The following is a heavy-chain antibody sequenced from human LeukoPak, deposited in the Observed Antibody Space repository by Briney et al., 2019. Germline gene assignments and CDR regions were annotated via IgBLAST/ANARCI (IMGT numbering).Heavy chain of an antibody. J-gene: IGHJ6*03. D-gene: IGHD4-17*01. CDR3: VRANGDPRGYYMDV. Sequence: GGSLRLSCAASGFTFSSYSMNWVRQAPGKGLEWVSSISSSSSYIYYADSVKGRLTISRENALNSLYLQMNSLRAGDTAVYYCVRANGDPRGYYMDVWGKGTTVIISS. CDR1: GFTFSSYS. CDR2: ISSSSSYI. V-gene: IGHV3-21*01.